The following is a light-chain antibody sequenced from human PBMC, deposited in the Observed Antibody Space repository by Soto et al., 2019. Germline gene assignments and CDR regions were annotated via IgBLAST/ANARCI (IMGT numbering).Light chain of an antibody. J-gene: IGKJ1*01. CDR1: QSISTS. Sequence: EIVLTQSPGTLSLSPGERATLNCRASQSISTSSLAWYQLRPGQAPRVLIYASSTRATGVPARFSGSGSGTEFTLTISSLQSEDFAVYYCQQYNVWPGWTFGQGTKVDIK. CDR2: ASS. V-gene: IGKV3-15*01. CDR3: QQYNVWPGWT.